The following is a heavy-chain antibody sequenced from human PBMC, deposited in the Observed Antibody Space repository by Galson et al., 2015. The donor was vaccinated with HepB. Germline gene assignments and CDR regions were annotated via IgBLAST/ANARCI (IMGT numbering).Heavy chain of an antibody. CDR2: INSDGSST. D-gene: IGHD4-23*01. CDR1: GFTFNNYW. V-gene: IGHV3-74*01. Sequence: SLRLSCAASGFTFNNYWMHWVRQVPGKGLVWVSRINSDGSSTGYADSVKGRFTISKDNAKNTLFLQMDTLRAEDTAVYYCARVGTSVVFDTGAQGKMVTVP. CDR3: ARVGTSVVFDT. J-gene: IGHJ3*02.